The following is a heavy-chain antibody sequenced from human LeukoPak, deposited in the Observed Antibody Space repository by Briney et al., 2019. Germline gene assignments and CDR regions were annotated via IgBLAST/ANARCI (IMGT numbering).Heavy chain of an antibody. D-gene: IGHD3-22*01. V-gene: IGHV1-18*01. J-gene: IGHJ4*02. CDR2: ISAYNGNT. CDR3: ARVPHYYDSSGYTSHFDY. CDR1: GYTFTSYG. Sequence: ASVKVSFKASGYTFTSYGFSWVRQAPGQGLEWMGWISAYNGNTNYAQKFQGRVTMTTDTSTNTAYMELRSLRSDDTAVYYCARVPHYYDSSGYTSHFDYWGQGTLVTVSS.